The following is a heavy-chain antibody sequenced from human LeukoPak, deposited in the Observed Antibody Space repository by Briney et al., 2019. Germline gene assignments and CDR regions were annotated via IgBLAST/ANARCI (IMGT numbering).Heavy chain of an antibody. Sequence: PGRSLRLSCAASGFTFSSYAMHWVRQAPGKGLEWVAVISYDGSNKYYADSVKGRFTISRDNSKNTLYLQMNSLRAEDTAVYYCARDLAADGDYWGQGTLVTVSS. CDR1: GFTFSSYA. CDR3: ARDLAADGDY. D-gene: IGHD6-13*01. CDR2: ISYDGSNK. V-gene: IGHV3-30-3*01. J-gene: IGHJ4*02.